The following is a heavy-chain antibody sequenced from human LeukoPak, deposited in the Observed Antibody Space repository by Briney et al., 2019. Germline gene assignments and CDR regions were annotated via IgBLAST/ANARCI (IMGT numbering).Heavy chain of an antibody. CDR2: ISGRSSYI. Sequence: GGSLRLSCAASAFTFSSYSMNWVRQGPGKGLEWVSSISGRSSYIYYADSVKGRFTISRDNAKNSLYLQMNSLRAEDTAVYYCARDDSNQALDPWGQGTLVTVSS. V-gene: IGHV3-21*01. D-gene: IGHD2-21*01. CDR1: AFTFSSYS. CDR3: ARDDSNQALDP. J-gene: IGHJ5*02.